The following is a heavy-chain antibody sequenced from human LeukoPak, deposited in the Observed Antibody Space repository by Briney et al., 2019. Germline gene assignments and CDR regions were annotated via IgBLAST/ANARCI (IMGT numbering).Heavy chain of an antibody. CDR1: GFTFNDYA. CDR3: AKGQHVVVTAAFDH. CDR2: ISWQSGSI. Sequence: GRSLRLSCAASGFTFNDYAMHWVRQAPGKGLEWVSSISWQSGSIGYADSVKGRFTISRDNAKNSLYLQMNSLSAEDTAFYYCAKGQHVVVTAAFDHWGQGTLVTVSS. D-gene: IGHD2-21*02. V-gene: IGHV3-9*01. J-gene: IGHJ4*02.